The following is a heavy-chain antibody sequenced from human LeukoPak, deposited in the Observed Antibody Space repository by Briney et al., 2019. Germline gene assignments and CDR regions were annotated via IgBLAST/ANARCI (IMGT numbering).Heavy chain of an antibody. CDR3: ARSRYCSSTSCYRYYYYMDV. D-gene: IGHD2-2*02. CDR2: IYTSGST. V-gene: IGHV4-4*07. Sequence: SETLSLTCTVSGGSISSYYWSWIRQPAGKGLEWIGRIYTSGSTNYNPSLKSRVTISVDTSKNQFSLKLSSVTAADTAVYYCARSRYCSSTSCYRYYYYMDVWGKGTTVTVSS. CDR1: GGSISSYY. J-gene: IGHJ6*03.